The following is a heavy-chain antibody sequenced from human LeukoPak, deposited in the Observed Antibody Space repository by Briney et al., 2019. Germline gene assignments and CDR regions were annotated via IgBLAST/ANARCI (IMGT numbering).Heavy chain of an antibody. CDR2: INPNSGGT. J-gene: IGHJ3*02. V-gene: IGHV1-2*02. CDR3: VSAPLYAFDI. D-gene: IGHD3-10*01. CDR1: GYTFISYS. Sequence: GASVKVSCKASGYTFISYSMNWVRQAPGQGLEWMGWINPNSGGTNYAQKFQGRVTMTRDTSISTAYMELSRLRSDDTAVYYCVSAPLYAFDIWGQGTMVTVSS.